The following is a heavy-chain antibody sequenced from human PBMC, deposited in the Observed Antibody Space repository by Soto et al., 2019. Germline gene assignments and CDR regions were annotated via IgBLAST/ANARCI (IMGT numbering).Heavy chain of an antibody. Sequence: GASLSLSCTASGFTFSSYSMSWVRQAPGKGLEWVSAISGSGGSTYYADSAKGRFTISKDNFKNTLYLQMNSLRAEDTAVYYCAKDVGDYDILTGPDAFDIWGQGTMVTVSS. CDR2: ISGSGGST. J-gene: IGHJ3*02. V-gene: IGHV3-23*01. CDR3: AKDVGDYDILTGPDAFDI. D-gene: IGHD3-9*01. CDR1: GFTFSSYS.